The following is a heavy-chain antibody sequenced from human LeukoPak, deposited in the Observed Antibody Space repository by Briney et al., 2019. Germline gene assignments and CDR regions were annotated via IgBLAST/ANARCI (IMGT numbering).Heavy chain of an antibody. V-gene: IGHV1-18*01. CDR3: ARHDYGDYYFDY. J-gene: IGHJ4*02. Sequence: ASVKVSCKASGYTFTSYGISWVRQAPGQGLEWMGWTSAYNGNTNYAQKLQGRVTMTTDTSTSTAYMELRSLRSDDTAVYYCARHDYGDYYFDYWGQGTLVTVSS. CDR1: GYTFTSYG. CDR2: TSAYNGNT. D-gene: IGHD4-17*01.